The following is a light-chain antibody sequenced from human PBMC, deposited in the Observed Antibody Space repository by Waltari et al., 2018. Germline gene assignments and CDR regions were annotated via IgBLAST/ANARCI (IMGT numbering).Light chain of an antibody. CDR2: GSS. CDR3: QHHFRLPAT. CDR1: QSISRY. Sequence: EIVLTQSPVSLSLSPGERATLSCRSSQSISRYLAWYQQKPGQAPRLLIYGSSNMATGIPPRFSGSGSGTDFSLTISGLEPEDSAVYYCQHHFRLPATFGQGTKVEIK. V-gene: IGKV3-20*01. J-gene: IGKJ1*01.